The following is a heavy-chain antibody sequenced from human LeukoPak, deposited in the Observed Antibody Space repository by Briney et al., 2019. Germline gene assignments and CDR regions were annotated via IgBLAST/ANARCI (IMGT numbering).Heavy chain of an antibody. Sequence: GGSLRLSCAPSGFTFSSYAMSWVRQAPGKGLEWVSAISGRGGSTYYADSVRGRFTISRDTSKNTLYMQMNTLRGEDTAVYYSAKVLDGDCFDYWGQGTLVTVSS. D-gene: IGHD3/OR15-3a*01. J-gene: IGHJ4*02. V-gene: IGHV3-23*01. CDR3: AKVLDGDCFDY. CDR1: GFTFSSYA. CDR2: ISGRGGST.